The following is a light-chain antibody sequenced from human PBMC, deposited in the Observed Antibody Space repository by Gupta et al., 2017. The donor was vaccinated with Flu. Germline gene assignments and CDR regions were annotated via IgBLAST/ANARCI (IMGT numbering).Light chain of an antibody. CDR3: CSYAGSNNHV. V-gene: IGLV2-8*01. Sequence: QSALTQPPSASGSPEQPVPISCTGTSSDVGTYEYVSWYQQHPGKAPKLIIYEVSERPSGVPDRFSGSKSGNTASLTVSGLQAEEEADYYCCSYAGSNNHVFGTGTKVTVL. CDR2: EVS. CDR1: SSDVGTYEY. J-gene: IGLJ1*01.